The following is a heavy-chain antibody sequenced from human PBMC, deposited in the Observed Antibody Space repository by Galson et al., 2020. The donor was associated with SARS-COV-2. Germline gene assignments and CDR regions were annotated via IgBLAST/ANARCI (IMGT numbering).Heavy chain of an antibody. Sequence: GESLKISCAASGFTFTSYEMNWVRQAPGKGLEWVSYISSSGSTVYYADSVKGRFTISRDNAKNSLYLQMNSLRAEDTAVYYCARARSGSSAFDCRGQGTLVIVSS. CDR1: GFTFTSYE. J-gene: IGHJ4*02. V-gene: IGHV3-48*03. CDR2: ISSSGSTV. CDR3: ARARSGSSAFDC. D-gene: IGHD1-26*01.